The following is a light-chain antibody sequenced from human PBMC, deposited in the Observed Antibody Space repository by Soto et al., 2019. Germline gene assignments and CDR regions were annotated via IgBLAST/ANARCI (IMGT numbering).Light chain of an antibody. CDR3: LSYTTTSTYV. V-gene: IGLV2-14*03. CDR2: DVS. Sequence: QSVLTQPASVSGSPGQSITISCTGTSSDVGAYNYVSWYQQLPGKAPKLMIYDVSNRPSGVSNRFSGSKSGNTASLTISGLQAEDETDYYGLSYTTTSTYVFGTGT. J-gene: IGLJ1*01. CDR1: SSDVGAYNY.